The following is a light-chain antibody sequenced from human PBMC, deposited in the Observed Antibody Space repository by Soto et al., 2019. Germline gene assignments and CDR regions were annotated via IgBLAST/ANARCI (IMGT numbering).Light chain of an antibody. Sequence: QSVLTQPASVSGSPGQSITISCTGTSSDVGNYNLVSWYQQHPGKAPKLMIYEGSKRPSGVSNRFSGSKSGNTASLTISGLQAEDEADYYCCSYAGSSLYVFGTGTKVNVL. V-gene: IGLV2-23*01. CDR2: EGS. CDR1: SSDVGNYNL. J-gene: IGLJ1*01. CDR3: CSYAGSSLYV.